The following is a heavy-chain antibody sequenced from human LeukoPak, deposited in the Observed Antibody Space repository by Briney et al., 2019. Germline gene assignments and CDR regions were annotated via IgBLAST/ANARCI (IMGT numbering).Heavy chain of an antibody. J-gene: IGHJ6*04. V-gene: IGHV1-69*01. CDR3: ARSAPICVEVPAATDRCYYYGMDV. Sequence: SVKVSCKASGGTFSSYAISWVRQAPGQGLEWMGGIIPIFGTANYAQKFQGRVTITADESTSTAYMELSSLRSEDTAVYYCARSAPICVEVPAATDRCYYYGMDVWGKGTTVTVSS. CDR1: GGTFSSYA. D-gene: IGHD2-2*01. CDR2: IIPIFGTA.